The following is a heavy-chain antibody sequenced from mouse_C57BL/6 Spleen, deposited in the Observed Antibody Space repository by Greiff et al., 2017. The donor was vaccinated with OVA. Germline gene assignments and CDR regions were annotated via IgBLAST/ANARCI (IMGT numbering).Heavy chain of an antibody. CDR2: IWSGGST. V-gene: IGHV2-2*01. CDR3: ARSWDWYFDV. Sequence: QVQLKESGPGLVQPSQSLSITCTVSGFSLTSYGVHWVRQSPGKGLEWLGVIWSGGSTDYNAAFISRLSISKDNSKSQVFFKMNSLQADDTAIYCCARSWDWYFDVWGTGTTVTVSS. J-gene: IGHJ1*03. D-gene: IGHD4-1*01. CDR1: GFSLTSYG.